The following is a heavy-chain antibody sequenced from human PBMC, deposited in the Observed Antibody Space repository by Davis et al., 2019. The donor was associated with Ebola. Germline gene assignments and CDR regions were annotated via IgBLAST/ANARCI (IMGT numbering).Heavy chain of an antibody. J-gene: IGHJ3*02. V-gene: IGHV4-34*01. D-gene: IGHD3-22*01. Sequence: GSLRLSCAVYGGSFSGYYWSWIRQPPGKGLEWIGEINHSGSTNYNPSLKSRVTISVDTSKNQFSLKLSSVTAADTAVYYCARYGRYYYDSSGYTEDAFDIWGQGTMVTVSS. CDR1: GGSFSGYY. CDR2: INHSGST. CDR3: ARYGRYYYDSSGYTEDAFDI.